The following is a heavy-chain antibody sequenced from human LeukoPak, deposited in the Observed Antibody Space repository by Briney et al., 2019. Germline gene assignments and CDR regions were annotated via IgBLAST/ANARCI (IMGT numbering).Heavy chain of an antibody. CDR3: ARRDFATEYFDH. J-gene: IGHJ4*02. CDR1: GYSFSSYW. Sequence: GESLKISCKGSGYSFSSYWIAWVRLMPGKGLELMGIIYPGDSDTRYSAAFQGQVTISADKSISTVYLQWSSLKASDTAMYYCARRDFATEYFDHWGQGTLVPVSS. V-gene: IGHV5-51*01. CDR2: IYPGDSDT.